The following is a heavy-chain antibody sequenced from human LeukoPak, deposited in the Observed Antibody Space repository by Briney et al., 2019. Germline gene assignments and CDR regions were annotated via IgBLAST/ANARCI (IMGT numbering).Heavy chain of an antibody. CDR3: ARDGYYGMDV. V-gene: IGHV4-59*01. CDR2: IYYSGST. J-gene: IGHJ6*02. Sequence: SETLSLTCTVSGGSISSYYWSWIRQPPGKGLEWIGYIYYSGSTNYNPCLKSRVTISVDTSKNQFSLKLSSVTAADTAVYYCARDGYYGMDVWGQGTTVTVSS. CDR1: GGSISSYY.